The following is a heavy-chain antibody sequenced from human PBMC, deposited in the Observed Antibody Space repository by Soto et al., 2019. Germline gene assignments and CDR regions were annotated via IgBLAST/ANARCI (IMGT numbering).Heavy chain of an antibody. Sequence: GGALRLSCAASGFTVSSNYMSWVRQAPGKGLEWVSVIYSGGSTYYADSVKGRFTISRDNSKNTLYLQMNSLRAEDTAVYYCATVVIGAFDIWGQGTMVTVSS. CDR3: ATVVIGAFDI. D-gene: IGHD2-21*01. CDR2: IYSGGST. CDR1: GFTVSSNY. J-gene: IGHJ3*02. V-gene: IGHV3-66*01.